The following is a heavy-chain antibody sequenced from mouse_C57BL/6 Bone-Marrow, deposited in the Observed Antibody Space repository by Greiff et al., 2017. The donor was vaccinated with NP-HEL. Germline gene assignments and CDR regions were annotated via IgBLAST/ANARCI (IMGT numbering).Heavy chain of an antibody. V-gene: IGHV8-8*01. CDR2: IWWDDDK. CDR1: GFSLSTFGMG. J-gene: IGHJ2*01. CDR3: ARKRHLYYFDY. D-gene: IGHD3-1*01. Sequence: QVQLKESGPGILQPSQTLSLTCSFSGFSLSTFGMGVGWIRQPSGKGLEWLAHIWWDDDKYYNPALKSRLTIPKDTSKNQVFLKIANVDTADTATYYCARKRHLYYFDYWGQGTTLTVSS.